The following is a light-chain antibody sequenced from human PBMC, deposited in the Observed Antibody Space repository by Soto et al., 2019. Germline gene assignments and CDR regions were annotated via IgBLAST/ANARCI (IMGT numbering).Light chain of an antibody. J-gene: IGKJ4*01. CDR1: QSLLHSNGYNY. CDR2: LGS. V-gene: IGKV2-28*01. Sequence: DIVMTQSPLSLPVTPGEPASISCRSSQSLLHSNGYNYFDWYLQKPGQSPQLLIYLGSNRASGVPDRFSGSGSGTDFTLKISRVEAEDVGVYYCMQALQTPLTFGGGTKVRSN. CDR3: MQALQTPLT.